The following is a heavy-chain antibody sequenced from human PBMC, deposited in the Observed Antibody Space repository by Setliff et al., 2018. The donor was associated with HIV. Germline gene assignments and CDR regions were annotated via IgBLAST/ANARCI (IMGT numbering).Heavy chain of an antibody. CDR1: GGTFSSYA. V-gene: IGHV1-69*13. Sequence: GASVKVSCKASGGTFSSYAISWVRQAPGRGLEWMGGIIPIFGTANYAQKFQGRVTITADESTSTAYMERSSLRSEDTAVYYCARGRDGYNNLDYWGQGTLVTVSS. CDR2: IIPIFGTA. D-gene: IGHD5-12*01. J-gene: IGHJ4*02. CDR3: ARGRDGYNNLDY.